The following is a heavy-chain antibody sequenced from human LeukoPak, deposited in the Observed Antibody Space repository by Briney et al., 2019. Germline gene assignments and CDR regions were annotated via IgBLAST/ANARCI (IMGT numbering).Heavy chain of an antibody. Sequence: GGSLTLSCAASGFTFSSYAMHWLRQAPGKGLEWVAVISYDGSNKYYADSVKGRFTISRDNSKNTLYLQMNSLRAEDTAVYYCASPSYYYDSSGYYPDYWGQGTLVTVSS. V-gene: IGHV3-30*04. J-gene: IGHJ4*02. CDR3: ASPSYYYDSSGYYPDY. CDR1: GFTFSSYA. D-gene: IGHD3-22*01. CDR2: ISYDGSNK.